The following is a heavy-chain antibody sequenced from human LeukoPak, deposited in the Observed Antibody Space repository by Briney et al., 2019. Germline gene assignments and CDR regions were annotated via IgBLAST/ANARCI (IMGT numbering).Heavy chain of an antibody. Sequence: GGSLRLSCAASGFTFDNYRMSWVRQAPGKGLEWVSTVNADGDNTYYADSVKGRFTISRDNSKSTLILQMNSLRVEDTALYYCTKRVKYGGTWDHFADWGQGTLVTVSS. D-gene: IGHD1-26*01. CDR3: TKRVKYGGTWDHFAD. J-gene: IGHJ4*02. CDR1: GFTFDNYR. V-gene: IGHV3-23*01. CDR2: VNADGDNT.